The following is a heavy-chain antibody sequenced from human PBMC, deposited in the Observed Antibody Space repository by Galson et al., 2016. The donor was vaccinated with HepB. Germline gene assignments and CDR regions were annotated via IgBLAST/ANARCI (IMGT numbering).Heavy chain of an antibody. CDR2: IYWDDDQ. CDR1: GFSLLTNGVG. CDR3: ARLTWRGRDSRGNLFLFDY. J-gene: IGHJ4*02. Sequence: PALVKPTQTLTLACTFSGFSLLTNGVGVGWIRQTPGQALEWLALIYWDDDQRYSPSLRSRLTITKDVRKNQVVLTMTDVDPVDAGTFYCARLTWRGRDSRGNLFLFDYWGQGIRVTVSS. V-gene: IGHV2-5*02. D-gene: IGHD4-23*01.